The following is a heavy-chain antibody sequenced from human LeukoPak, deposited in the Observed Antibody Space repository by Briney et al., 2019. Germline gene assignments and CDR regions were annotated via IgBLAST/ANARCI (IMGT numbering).Heavy chain of an antibody. Sequence: SETLSLTCTVSGGSISSSSYYWGWIRQPPGKGLEWIGEINHSGSTNYNPSLKSRVTISVDTSKNQFSLKLSSVTAADTAVYYCARAEIKLYNQRRYYFVYWGQGTLVTVSS. CDR2: INHSGST. V-gene: IGHV4-39*07. D-gene: IGHD3-16*02. CDR3: ARAEIKLYNQRRYYFVY. J-gene: IGHJ4*02. CDR1: GGSISSSSYY.